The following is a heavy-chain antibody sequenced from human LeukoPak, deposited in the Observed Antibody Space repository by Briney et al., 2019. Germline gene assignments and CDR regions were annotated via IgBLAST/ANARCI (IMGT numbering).Heavy chain of an antibody. J-gene: IGHJ4*02. CDR1: EFTLSSYA. Sequence: QAGGSLRLSCAASEFTLSSYAMSWVRQAPGKGLEWVSSISGNGAHPYYADSVKGRFTISRDFSRNAVYLQMSSLRVEDTAEYYCAKAVDGRGYYFERGADFWGQGTMVTVSS. V-gene: IGHV3-23*01. CDR2: ISGNGAHP. D-gene: IGHD3-22*01. CDR3: AKAVDGRGYYFERGADF.